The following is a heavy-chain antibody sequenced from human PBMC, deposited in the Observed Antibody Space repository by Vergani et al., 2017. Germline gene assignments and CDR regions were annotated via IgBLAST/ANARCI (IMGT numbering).Heavy chain of an antibody. D-gene: IGHD1-26*01. CDR1: GFTFSDYY. CDR2: ISSSGRTI. V-gene: IGHV3-11*01. Sequence: QVQLVESGGGLVKPGGSLRLSCAASGFTFSDYYMSWIRQAPGKGLEWVSYISSSGRTIYYAYSVKGRFTISRDNAKNSLYLQMNRLRAEDTAVYYCASQYSGSYEIDYWGQGTLVTVSS. J-gene: IGHJ4*02. CDR3: ASQYSGSYEIDY.